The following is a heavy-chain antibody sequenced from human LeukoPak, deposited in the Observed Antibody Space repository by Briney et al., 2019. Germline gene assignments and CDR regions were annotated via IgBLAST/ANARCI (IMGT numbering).Heavy chain of an antibody. J-gene: IGHJ4*02. D-gene: IGHD5-18*01. Sequence: PGGSLRLSCAASGFTVSRYGMSWVRQAPGKGLEWVSYIRSSSSTMYYADSVKGRFPIYRDNAKSSLYLQMRSLRDEDTAVYYCARARGYNHGPQDYYFDFWGQGTLVPVSS. CDR2: IRSSSSTM. CDR3: ARARGYNHGPQDYYFDF. V-gene: IGHV3-48*02. CDR1: GFTVSRYG.